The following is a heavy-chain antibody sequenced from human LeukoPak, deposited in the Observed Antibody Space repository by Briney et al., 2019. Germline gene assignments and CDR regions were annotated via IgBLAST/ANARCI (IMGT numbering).Heavy chain of an antibody. CDR1: GYTFTSYY. CDR2: IIPIFGTA. CDR3: ARNGWRSGSPLDP. V-gene: IGHV1-69*13. Sequence: GASVKVSCKASGYTFTSYYIHWVRQAPGQGLEWMGGIIPIFGTANYAQKFQGRVTITADESTSTAYMELSSLRSEDTAVYYCARNGWRSGSPLDPWGQGTLVTVSS. J-gene: IGHJ5*02. D-gene: IGHD3-10*01.